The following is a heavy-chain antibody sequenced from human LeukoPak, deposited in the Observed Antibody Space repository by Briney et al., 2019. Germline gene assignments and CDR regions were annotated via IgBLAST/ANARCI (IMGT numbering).Heavy chain of an antibody. CDR2: INPSGGRT. Sequence: PGGSLRLSCTASGYTFTGYYMHWVRQAPGQGLEWMGIINPSGGRTSYAQKFQGRVTMTRDTSTSTVYMELSSLRSEDTAVYYCARDQRYYDSSGHLDYWGQGTLVTVSS. D-gene: IGHD3-22*01. CDR3: ARDQRYYDSSGHLDY. J-gene: IGHJ4*02. V-gene: IGHV1-46*01. CDR1: GYTFTGYY.